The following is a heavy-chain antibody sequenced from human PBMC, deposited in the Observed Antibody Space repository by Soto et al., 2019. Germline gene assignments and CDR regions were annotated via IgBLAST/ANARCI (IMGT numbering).Heavy chain of an antibody. D-gene: IGHD6-19*01. Sequence: RHSCGVAGVNISDYWMSRVRQTQGKGLEWVANIKQDGNEKYYEDSVKGRFTISRDNAKNSLYLQMNSLRAEDTAVYYCARGLGSSGWYSPWHAFDIRGQGATVTVSS. V-gene: IGHV3-7*01. CDR3: ARGLGSSGWYSPWHAFDI. CDR1: GVNISDYW. CDR2: IKQDGNEK. J-gene: IGHJ3*02.